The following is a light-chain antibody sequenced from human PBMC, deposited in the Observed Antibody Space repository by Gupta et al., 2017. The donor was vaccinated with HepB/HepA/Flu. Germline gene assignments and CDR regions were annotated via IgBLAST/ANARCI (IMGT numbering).Light chain of an antibody. J-gene: IGKJ4*01. Sequence: DIQITHSPSTLSASVGDRITIACRASQSISTWLAWYHQKPGKAPKLLIYKASKLESGVPSRFSGSGYGTEFALTISSLQPDDFVTYYCQQGNNFFLTFGGGTKVETK. V-gene: IGKV1-5*03. CDR2: KAS. CDR1: QSISTW. CDR3: QQGNNFFLT.